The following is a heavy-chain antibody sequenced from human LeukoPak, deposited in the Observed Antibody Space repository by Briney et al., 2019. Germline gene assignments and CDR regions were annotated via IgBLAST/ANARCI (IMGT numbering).Heavy chain of an antibody. D-gene: IGHD3-9*01. CDR3: VTLNVLRYFDTTDY. V-gene: IGHV1-24*01. CDR1: GYTLTELS. J-gene: IGHJ4*02. Sequence: ASVKVSCKVSGYTLTELSMHWVRQAPGKGLEWMGGFDPEDGETIYAQKFQGRVTMTEDTSTDTAYMELSSLRSEDTAVYYCVTLNVLRYFDTTDYWGQGTLVTVSS. CDR2: FDPEDGET.